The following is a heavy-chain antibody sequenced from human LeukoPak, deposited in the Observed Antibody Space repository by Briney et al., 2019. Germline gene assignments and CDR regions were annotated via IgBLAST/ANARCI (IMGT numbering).Heavy chain of an antibody. J-gene: IGHJ3*02. Sequence: GASVKVSCKASGGTFTSYAISWVRQAPGPGLEWMGGIIPIFGTANYAQKFQGRVTITTDESTSTAYMELSSLRSEDTAVYYCARDLNNLFRSGAFDIWGQGTMVTVSS. D-gene: IGHD2-15*01. V-gene: IGHV1-69*05. CDR2: IIPIFGTA. CDR1: GGTFTSYA. CDR3: ARDLNNLFRSGAFDI.